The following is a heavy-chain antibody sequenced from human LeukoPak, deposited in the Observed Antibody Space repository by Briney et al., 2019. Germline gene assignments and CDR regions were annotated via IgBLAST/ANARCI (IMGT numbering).Heavy chain of an antibody. CDR3: ARDPPGIAASGTYY. J-gene: IGHJ4*02. D-gene: IGHD6-13*01. V-gene: IGHV3-33*01. CDR1: GFTFSSYG. CDR2: IWYDGSNK. Sequence: GGSLRLSCAASGFTFSSYGMHWVRQAPGKGLEWVAVIWYDGSNKYYADSVKGRFTISRDNSKNTLYLQMNSLRAEDTAVYYCARDPPGIAASGTYYWGQGTLVTVSS.